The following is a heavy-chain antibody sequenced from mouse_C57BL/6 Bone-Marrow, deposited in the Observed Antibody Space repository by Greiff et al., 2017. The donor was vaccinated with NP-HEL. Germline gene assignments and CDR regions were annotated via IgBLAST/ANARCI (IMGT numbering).Heavy chain of an antibody. CDR2: INPNNGGT. J-gene: IGHJ4*01. CDR1: GYTFTDYY. V-gene: IGHV1-26*01. Sequence: EVQLQQSGPELVKPGASVKISCKASGYTFTDYYMNWVKQSHGKSLEWIGDINPNNGGTSYNQKFKGKATLTVDKSSSTAYMELRSLTSEDSAVYYCARDHYGSSYVPYYYAMDYWGQGTSVTVSS. CDR3: ARDHYGSSYVPYYYAMDY. D-gene: IGHD1-1*01.